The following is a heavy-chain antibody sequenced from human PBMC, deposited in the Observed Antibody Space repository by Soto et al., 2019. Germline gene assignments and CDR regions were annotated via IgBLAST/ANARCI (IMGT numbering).Heavy chain of an antibody. J-gene: IGHJ6*03. Sequence: QLQLQESGPGLVRPSETLSLTCTVSGGSISSSNYYWGWIRQPPGKGLEWIGSIYYSGSTYDNPSLMSRVTISIDTSMIQFSLKLSSASAADTAGYYCARHAYCTGGSCYARLYYYYYYMDVWGKGTTVTVSS. CDR3: ARHAYCTGGSCYARLYYYYYYMDV. CDR2: IYYSGST. CDR1: GGSISSSNYY. V-gene: IGHV4-39*01. D-gene: IGHD2-15*01.